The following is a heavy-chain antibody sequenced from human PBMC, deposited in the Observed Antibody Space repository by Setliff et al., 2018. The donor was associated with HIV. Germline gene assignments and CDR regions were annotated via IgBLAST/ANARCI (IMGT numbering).Heavy chain of an antibody. V-gene: IGHV4-61*08. Sequence: SETLSLTCTVSGGSISSGGYYWSWIRQHPEKGLEWIGYIHCSGSSNYNPSLKSRVSISLDTSKKQVSLKLNSVTAADTAVYYCARGLSIFGVATPGFYSFMDVWCKGTTVTVSS. D-gene: IGHD3-3*01. CDR2: IHCSGSS. CDR1: GGSISSGGYY. CDR3: ARGLSIFGVATPGFYSFMDV. J-gene: IGHJ6*03.